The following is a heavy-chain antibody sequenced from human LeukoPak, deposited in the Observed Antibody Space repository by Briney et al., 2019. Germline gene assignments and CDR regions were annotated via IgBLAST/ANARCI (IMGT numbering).Heavy chain of an antibody. CDR3: ATYSNSTLQYYYGLDV. D-gene: IGHD6-6*01. CDR2: IRPNSGGT. J-gene: IGHJ6*02. Sequence: ASMKVSWKSSGYTFTGYYLHWVRQAPGQGLEWMGWIRPNSGGTKNAQKFQGRVTMTRDTSISTAYMELNRLTSDDTAVYYCATYSNSTLQYYYGLDVWGQGTTVTVSS. V-gene: IGHV1-2*02. CDR1: GYTFTGYY.